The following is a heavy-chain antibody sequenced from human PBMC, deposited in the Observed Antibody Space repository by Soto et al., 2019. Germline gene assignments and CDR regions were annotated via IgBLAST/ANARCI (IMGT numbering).Heavy chain of an antibody. Sequence: QVQLVQSGAEVKKPGSSVKVSCKASGGTFSSYAISWVRQAPGQGLEWMGGIIPIFGTANYAQKFQGRVTITADESTSTAYMEMSSLRSEDTAVYYCASEIASGFGELFSYYYGMDVWGQGTTVTVSS. CDR3: ASEIASGFGELFSYYYGMDV. J-gene: IGHJ6*02. D-gene: IGHD3-10*01. V-gene: IGHV1-69*01. CDR2: IIPIFGTA. CDR1: GGTFSSYA.